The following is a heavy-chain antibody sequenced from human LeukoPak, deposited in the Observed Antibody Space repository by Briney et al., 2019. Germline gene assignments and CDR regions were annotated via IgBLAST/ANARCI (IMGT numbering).Heavy chain of an antibody. Sequence: PGGSLRLSCAASGFTLSSYWMSWVRQAPGKRLEWVANIKQDGSEKYYVDSVKGRFTISRDNAKNSLYLQMNSLRAEDTAVYYCARLYGSGSYYNFDYWGQGTLVTVSS. V-gene: IGHV3-7*04. J-gene: IGHJ4*02. CDR1: GFTLSSYW. CDR3: ARLYGSGSYYNFDY. CDR2: IKQDGSEK. D-gene: IGHD3-10*01.